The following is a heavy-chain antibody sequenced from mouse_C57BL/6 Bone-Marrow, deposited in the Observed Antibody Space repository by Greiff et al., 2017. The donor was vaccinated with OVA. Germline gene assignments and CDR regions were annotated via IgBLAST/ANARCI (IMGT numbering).Heavy chain of an antibody. CDR3: TREEFYGNMGD. Sequence: VQLQQSGTVLARPGASVKMSCKTSGYTFTSYWMHWVKQRPGPGLEWIGAIYPGNSDTSYNQQFKGKATLTAVTSASTAYMELSSLTNEDAAVYYNTREEFYGNMGDWGKGTTLTVSS. CDR1: GYTFTSYW. V-gene: IGHV1-5*01. CDR2: IYPGNSDT. J-gene: IGHJ2*01. D-gene: IGHD1-1*01.